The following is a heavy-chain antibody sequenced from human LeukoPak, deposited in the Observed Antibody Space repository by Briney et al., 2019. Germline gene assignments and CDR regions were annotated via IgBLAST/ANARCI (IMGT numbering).Heavy chain of an antibody. J-gene: IGHJ4*02. CDR2: ISSSSSYI. Sequence: PGGSLRLSCAASGFTFSSYSMNWVRQAPGKGLEWVSSISSSSSYIHYADSVKGRFTISRDNAKNSVYLEMSSLRAEDTAVYYCARDYYGDYSFDYWGQGTLVTVSS. CDR3: ARDYYGDYSFDY. CDR1: GFTFSSYS. V-gene: IGHV3-21*01. D-gene: IGHD4-17*01.